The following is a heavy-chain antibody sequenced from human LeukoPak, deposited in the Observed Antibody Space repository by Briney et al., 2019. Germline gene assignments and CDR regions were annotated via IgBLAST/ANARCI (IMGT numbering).Heavy chain of an antibody. Sequence: GGSLRLSCAASGFTFSSYAMHWVRQAPGKGLEYVSAISSNGGSTYYANSVKGRFTISRDNSKNTLYLQMGSLRAEDTAVYYCARGGTTVTTDFDYWGQGTLVTVSS. CDR3: ARGGTTVTTDFDY. CDR1: GFTFSSYA. J-gene: IGHJ4*02. D-gene: IGHD4-11*01. CDR2: ISSNGGST. V-gene: IGHV3-64*01.